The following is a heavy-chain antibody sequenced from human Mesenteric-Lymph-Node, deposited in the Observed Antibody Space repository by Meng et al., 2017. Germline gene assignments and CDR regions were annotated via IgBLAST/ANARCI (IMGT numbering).Heavy chain of an antibody. CDR2: IWYDGIHT. Sequence: GESLKISCAASGFTFSSYGMHWVRQAPGKGLEWVAVIWYDGIHTYYADSVKGRFTISRDNSKNTLYLQMNSLRAEHTAVYYCARGGATDRMDVWGRGTPVTVSS. CDR1: GFTFSSYG. CDR3: ARGGATDRMDV. V-gene: IGHV3-33*01. D-gene: IGHD3-16*01. J-gene: IGHJ6*02.